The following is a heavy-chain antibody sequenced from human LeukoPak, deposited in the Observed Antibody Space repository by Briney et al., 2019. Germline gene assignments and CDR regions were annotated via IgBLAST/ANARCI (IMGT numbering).Heavy chain of an antibody. CDR2: IYYSGST. CDR3: ARDDGWYFDL. CDR1: GGSISSYY. J-gene: IGHJ2*01. V-gene: IGHV4-59*12. Sequence: SETLSLTCTVSGGSISSYYWSWIRQPPGKGLEWIGYIYYSGSTNYNPSLKSRVTISVDTSKNQFSLKLSSVTAADTAVYYCARDDGWYFDLWGRGTLVTVSS.